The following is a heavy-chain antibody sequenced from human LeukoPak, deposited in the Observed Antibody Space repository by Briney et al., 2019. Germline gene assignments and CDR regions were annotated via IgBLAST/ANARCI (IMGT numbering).Heavy chain of an antibody. Sequence: ASETLSLTCSVSGGSINRSSYYWGWIRQAPGKGLEWIGSVYYDGNTYYNPNPSLKSRATVSMDTSRNQFSLKLRSVTAADTAVYYCTKDRGHHRTDCWGQGTLVTVSS. J-gene: IGHJ4*02. V-gene: IGHV4-39*02. CDR2: VYYDGNT. D-gene: IGHD1-14*01. CDR1: GGSINRSSYY. CDR3: TKDRGHHRTDC.